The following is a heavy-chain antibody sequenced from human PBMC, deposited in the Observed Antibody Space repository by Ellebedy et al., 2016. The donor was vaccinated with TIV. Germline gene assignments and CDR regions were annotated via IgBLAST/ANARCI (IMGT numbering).Heavy chain of an antibody. Sequence: ASVKVSCXASGYTLTRYYMHWVRQAPGQGLEWMGIINPSGGSTDYAQKFQGRVTMTRDTSTSTVYMELRSLRSEDTAVYYCARVGGNPGDFYYAMDVWGQGTTVTVSS. CDR3: ARVGGNPGDFYYAMDV. J-gene: IGHJ6*02. D-gene: IGHD3-16*01. CDR1: GYTLTRYY. CDR2: INPSGGST. V-gene: IGHV1-46*01.